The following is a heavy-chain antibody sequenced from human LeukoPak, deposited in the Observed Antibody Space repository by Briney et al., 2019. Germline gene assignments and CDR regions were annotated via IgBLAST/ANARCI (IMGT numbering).Heavy chain of an antibody. V-gene: IGHV3-23*01. Sequence: PGGSLRLSCAAPGSTFSANAMTGVRQAPGQGLGWLSTSSGRGGATYYAGSVKGRFTISKDNSKNALYLQMHSLRAEETAIFYCARYCGPDSCYGGFESWGQGTLVTVSS. CDR3: ARYCGPDSCYGGFES. CDR1: GSTFSANA. CDR2: SSGRGGAT. J-gene: IGHJ4*02. D-gene: IGHD2-21*01.